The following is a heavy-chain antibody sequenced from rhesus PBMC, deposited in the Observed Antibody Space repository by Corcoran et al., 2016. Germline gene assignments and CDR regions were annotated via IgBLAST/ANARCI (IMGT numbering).Heavy chain of an antibody. D-gene: IGHD1-44*02. CDR3: ARDLSGSYPYFDY. CDR2: IYGSGGGT. CDR1: GGSISDDYY. V-gene: IGHV4-106*01. Sequence: QVQLQESGPGLVKPSETLSLTCAVSGGSISDDYYWSWIRQPPGKGLEWIGYIYGSGGGTNYKPSLKNRVTISRDTSKNQFSLKLSSVTAADTAVYYCARDLSGSYPYFDYWGQGVLVTVSS. J-gene: IGHJ4*01.